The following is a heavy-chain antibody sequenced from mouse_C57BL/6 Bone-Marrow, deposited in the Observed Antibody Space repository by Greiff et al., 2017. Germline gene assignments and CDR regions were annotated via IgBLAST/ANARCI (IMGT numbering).Heavy chain of an antibody. D-gene: IGHD2-4*01. Sequence: VKLMESGAELVKPGASVKMSCKASGYTFTSYWITWVKQRPGQGLEWIGDIYPGSGSTNYNEKFKSKATLTVDTSSSTAYMQLSSLTSEDSAVYYCARDDYDGGYFDYWGQGTTLTVSS. CDR1: GYTFTSYW. CDR3: ARDDYDGGYFDY. V-gene: IGHV1-55*01. CDR2: IYPGSGST. J-gene: IGHJ2*01.